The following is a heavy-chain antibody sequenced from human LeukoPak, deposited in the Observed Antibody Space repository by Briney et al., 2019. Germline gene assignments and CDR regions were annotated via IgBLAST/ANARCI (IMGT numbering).Heavy chain of an antibody. V-gene: IGHV3-11*01. J-gene: IGHJ6*03. CDR2: ISSSGSTI. Sequence: GSLRLSCAASGFTFSDYYMSWIRQAPGKGLEWVSYISSSGSTIYYADSVKGRFTISRDNAKNSLYLQMNSLRAEDTAVYYCARAGPAAEVYYYYYMDVWGKGTTVIVSS. D-gene: IGHD2-2*01. CDR1: GFTFSDYY. CDR3: ARAGPAAEVYYYYYMDV.